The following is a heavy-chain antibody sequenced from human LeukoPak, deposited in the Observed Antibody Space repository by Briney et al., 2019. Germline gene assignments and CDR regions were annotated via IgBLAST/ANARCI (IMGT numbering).Heavy chain of an antibody. Sequence: SETLSLTCTVSGGSISSSSYYWGWIRQPPGKGLEWIGEINHSGSTNYNPSLKSRVTISVDTSKNQFSLKLSSVTAADTAVYYCAKDPLAYCGGDCFPGTFDYWGQGTLVTVSS. J-gene: IGHJ4*02. CDR1: GGSISSSSYY. CDR3: AKDPLAYCGGDCFPGTFDY. D-gene: IGHD2-21*02. CDR2: INHSGST. V-gene: IGHV4-39*07.